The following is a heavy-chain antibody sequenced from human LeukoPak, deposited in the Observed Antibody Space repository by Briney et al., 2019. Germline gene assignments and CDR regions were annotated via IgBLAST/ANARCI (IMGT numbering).Heavy chain of an antibody. CDR1: GYTLTELS. Sequence: ASVKVSCKVSGYTLTELSMHWVRQAPGKGLEWMGGFDPEDGETIYAQKFQGRVTMTEDTSTDTAYMELSSLRSEDTAVYYCARDLGSSSPYYYYMDVWGKGTTVTVSS. CDR2: FDPEDGET. V-gene: IGHV1-24*01. D-gene: IGHD6-6*01. CDR3: ARDLGSSSPYYYYMDV. J-gene: IGHJ6*03.